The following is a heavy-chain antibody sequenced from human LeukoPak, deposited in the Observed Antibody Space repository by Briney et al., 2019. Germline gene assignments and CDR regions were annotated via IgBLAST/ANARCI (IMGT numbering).Heavy chain of an antibody. J-gene: IGHJ4*02. CDR1: GFTFSSYW. CDR3: ARDVPYNMNQMYFDY. V-gene: IGHV3-7*01. CDR2: IKGDGSED. Sequence: PGGSLRLSCAASGFTFSSYWMAWVRQAPGKELEWVANIKGDGSEDHYVDSVRGRFTISRDNAKNSQYLQMNSLTAEDTAVYYCARDVPYNMNQMYFDYWGQGTLVTVSS. D-gene: IGHD3-10*01.